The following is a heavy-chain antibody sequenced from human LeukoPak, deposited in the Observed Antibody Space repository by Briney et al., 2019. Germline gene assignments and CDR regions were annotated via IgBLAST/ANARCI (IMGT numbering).Heavy chain of an antibody. CDR2: IESDGSST. D-gene: IGHD3-10*01. CDR3: ARGFGSGSSLPFDY. Sequence: GGSLRLSCVASGFTFSSYWMHWVRQAPGKGLVWVSRIESDGSSTSYADSVKGRFTISRDNAKNTLYLQMNSLRAEDTAVYYCARGFGSGSSLPFDYWGQGSLVTVPS. J-gene: IGHJ4*02. CDR1: GFTFSSYW. V-gene: IGHV3-74*01.